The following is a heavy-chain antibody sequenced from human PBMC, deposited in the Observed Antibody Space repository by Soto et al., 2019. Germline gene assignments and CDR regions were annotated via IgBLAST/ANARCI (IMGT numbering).Heavy chain of an antibody. CDR1: ESPKITYA. D-gene: IGHD5-12*01. CDR3: ARAISGYVT. V-gene: IGHV1-3*01. J-gene: IGHJ4*02. Sequence: QVQLVQSGLERKSLGASLNLSAKPSESPKITYAIHWVARAPGQGLEWMGWINAGNGDTRISQNFQGRVTLTRDTSASTVYMDLDSLKSEDTGVYYCARAISGYVTWGQGTLVTVSS. CDR2: INAGNGDT.